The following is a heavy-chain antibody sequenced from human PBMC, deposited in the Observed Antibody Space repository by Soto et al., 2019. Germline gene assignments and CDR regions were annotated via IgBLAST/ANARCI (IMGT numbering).Heavy chain of an antibody. CDR1: GFTFSSYG. D-gene: IGHD3-22*01. J-gene: IGHJ3*02. CDR2: IWYDGSNK. Sequence: GGSLRLSCAASGFTFSSYGMHWVRQAPGKGLEWVAIIWYDGSNKYYADSVKGRFTISRDDSKNTLYLQMNSLRAEDTAVYYCARGIIGKVVIDPAFDIWGQGTMVTVSS. CDR3: ARGIIGKVVIDPAFDI. V-gene: IGHV3-33*01.